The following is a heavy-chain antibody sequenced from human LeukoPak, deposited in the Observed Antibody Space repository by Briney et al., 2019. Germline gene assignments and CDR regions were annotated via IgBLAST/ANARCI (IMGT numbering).Heavy chain of an antibody. Sequence: PSETLSLTCTVSGGSINSYYWSWIRQPPGKGLEWIGYIYYSGNTKYNPSLKSRVTISVDTSKNQFSLNLNSVTAADTAVYYCARRRTVSTTGRFDPWGQGILVTVSS. V-gene: IGHV4-59*08. CDR1: GGSINSYY. CDR3: ARRRTVSTTGRFDP. D-gene: IGHD5/OR15-5a*01. J-gene: IGHJ5*02. CDR2: IYYSGNT.